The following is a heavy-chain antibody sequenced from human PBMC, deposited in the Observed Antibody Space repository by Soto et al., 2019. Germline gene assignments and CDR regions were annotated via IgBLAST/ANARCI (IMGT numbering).Heavy chain of an antibody. J-gene: IGHJ4*02. Sequence: PSETLSLTCTVSGGSISSGDYYWSWIRQPPGKGLEWIGYIYYSGSTDYKSSLKSRVTISVETSKNQFSLKLSSVTAADTAVYYCAREKGYYFDFWGQGTLVTVSS. CDR1: GGSISSGDYY. CDR3: AREKGYYFDF. CDR2: IYYSGST. V-gene: IGHV4-30-4*01.